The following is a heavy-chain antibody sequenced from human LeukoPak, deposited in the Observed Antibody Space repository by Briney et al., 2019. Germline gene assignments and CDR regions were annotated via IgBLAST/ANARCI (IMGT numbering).Heavy chain of an antibody. CDR3: ARIDGPTVFTYYMDL. D-gene: IGHD3-16*01. Sequence: GGSLRLSCATSGFSFNRRGMNWVRHPPWKGLEWVSYISPRSETIYYAESVKGRFTVSRDDSKDSLYLQMHTLRAEDTAVYYCARIDGPTVFTYYMDLWGKGTTVTVAS. CDR1: GFSFNRRG. CDR2: ISPRSETI. V-gene: IGHV3-48*04. J-gene: IGHJ6*03.